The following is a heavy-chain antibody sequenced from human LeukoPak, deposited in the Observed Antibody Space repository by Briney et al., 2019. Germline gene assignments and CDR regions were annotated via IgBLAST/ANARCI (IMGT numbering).Heavy chain of an antibody. V-gene: IGHV4-39*01. CDR3: ARQGGSYYYDSSGQRFDP. J-gene: IGHJ5*02. D-gene: IGHD3-22*01. Sequence: SETLSLTCTVSGGSISSSSYYWGWIRQPPGKGLEWIESIYNSGSTYYNPSLKSRVTISVDTSKNQFSLKLSSVTAADTAVYYCARQGGSYYYDSSGQRFDPWGQGTLITVSS. CDR2: IYNSGST. CDR1: GGSISSSSYY.